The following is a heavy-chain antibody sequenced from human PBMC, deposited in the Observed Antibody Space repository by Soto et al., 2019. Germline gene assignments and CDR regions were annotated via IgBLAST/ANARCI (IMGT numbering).Heavy chain of an antibody. CDR3: AHSSGRSGDY. V-gene: IGHV2-5*02. D-gene: IGHD3-10*01. Sequence: QITLKESGPTLVKPTQTLTLTCTFSGFSLTTSGVGVGWVRQPPGKALEWLALLYWDDDKRYSPSLKSRLPITMDTSNTRVVLTMTHMDPVATGTYFCAHSSGRSGDYWGQRTLVTVSS. CDR1: GFSLTTSGVG. J-gene: IGHJ4*02. CDR2: LYWDDDK.